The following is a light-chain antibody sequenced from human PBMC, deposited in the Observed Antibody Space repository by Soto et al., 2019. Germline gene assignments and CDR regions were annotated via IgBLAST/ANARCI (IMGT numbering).Light chain of an antibody. CDR2: RAS. V-gene: IGKV3-15*01. CDR1: QSVFSN. J-gene: IGKJ5*01. Sequence: EIVMTQSPATLSVSPGERATLSCRASQSVFSNVAWYQQRPGQAPRLLIYRASTRATGIPARFSGSGSGTEFTLTISSLESEDSAVYYCQQYNNWPLTFGPGTRLEIK. CDR3: QQYNNWPLT.